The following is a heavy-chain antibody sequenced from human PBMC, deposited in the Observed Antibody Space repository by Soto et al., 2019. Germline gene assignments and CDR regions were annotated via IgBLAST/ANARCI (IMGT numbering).Heavy chain of an antibody. Sequence: QITVKESSPTLVKPTQTPTLTCTFSGFSLRTSGAGVGWIRQPPGTALELLALIYWGDDKRYNSSLKTRLTITKDTSKNPVVLTVANMDPADTGTYYCAYISSANGWQIIEYWGQGTLVTVSS. CDR1: GFSLRTSGAG. CDR2: IYWGDDK. V-gene: IGHV2-5*02. D-gene: IGHD6-19*01. CDR3: AYISSANGWQIIEY. J-gene: IGHJ4*02.